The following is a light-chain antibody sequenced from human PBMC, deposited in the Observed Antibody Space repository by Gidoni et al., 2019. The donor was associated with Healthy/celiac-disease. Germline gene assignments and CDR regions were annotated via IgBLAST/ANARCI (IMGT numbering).Light chain of an antibody. CDR3: QAWDSSTAVV. CDR2: QYS. CDR1: KLGDKY. J-gene: IGLJ2*01. V-gene: IGLV3-1*01. Sequence: SYELTQPPSVSVSPGQTASITCSGDKLGDKYACWYQQKPGQSPVLVIYQYSKRPSGIPERFSGSNSGNTATLTISGTQAMDEADYYCQAWDSSTAVVFGGGTKLTV.